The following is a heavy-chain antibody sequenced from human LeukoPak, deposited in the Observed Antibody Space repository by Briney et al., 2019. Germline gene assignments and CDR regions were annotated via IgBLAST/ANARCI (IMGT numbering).Heavy chain of an antibody. CDR2: ISGGGGST. V-gene: IGHV3-23*01. J-gene: IGHJ4*02. D-gene: IGHD3-10*01. CDR1: GFTFTSYS. Sequence: PGGSLRLSCAASGFTFTSYSMNWVRQAPGKGLEWVSTISGGGGSTYYADSVKGRFTISRDNAKNSLYLQMNSLRAEDTAVYYCASGPSSRSNYWGQGTLVIVSS. CDR3: ASGPSSRSNY.